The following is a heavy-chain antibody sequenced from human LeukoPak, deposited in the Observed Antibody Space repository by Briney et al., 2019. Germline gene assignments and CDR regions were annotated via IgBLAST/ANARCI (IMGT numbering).Heavy chain of an antibody. CDR1: GVSISSYY. J-gene: IGHJ4*02. Sequence: SETLSLTCTVSGVSISSYYWTWIRQPPGKGLEWIGYIYYSGSTNYNPSLKSRVTISVDTSKNQFSLKLSSVTAADTAVYYCARDQLGAVLYFDYWGQGTLVTVSS. V-gene: IGHV4-59*01. CDR3: ARDQLGAVLYFDY. D-gene: IGHD1-1*01. CDR2: IYYSGST.